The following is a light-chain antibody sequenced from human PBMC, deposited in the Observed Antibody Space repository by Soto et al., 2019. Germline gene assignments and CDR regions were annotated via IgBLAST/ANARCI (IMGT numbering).Light chain of an antibody. J-gene: IGKJ1*01. CDR3: QQYNNWWT. Sequence: EIVMTQSPATLSVSPGERATLSCRASQSVSSNLAWYQQKPGQAPRLLIFGASTRAAGIPATFSGSGSGTDFTLTISSLQSEDFAFYYCQQYNNWWTFGQGTKVEIK. CDR2: GAS. V-gene: IGKV3-15*01. CDR1: QSVSSN.